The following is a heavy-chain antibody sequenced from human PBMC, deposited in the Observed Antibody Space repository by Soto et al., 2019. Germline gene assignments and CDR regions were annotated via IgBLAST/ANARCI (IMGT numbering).Heavy chain of an antibody. Sequence: QVQLVESGGGVVQPGKSLRLSCAASVFTLSYYGMHCVSQAPVKGLEWVAVISYDGSKKEYAESVNGRFNISRDSSKNTLFLQVNSLRTEDTVVYYCAKGIGRDGYTSGLDWGQGTLVTVSS. CDR3: AKGIGRDGYTSGLD. D-gene: IGHD5-12*01. CDR2: ISYDGSKK. J-gene: IGHJ4*02. CDR1: VFTLSYYG. V-gene: IGHV3-30*18.